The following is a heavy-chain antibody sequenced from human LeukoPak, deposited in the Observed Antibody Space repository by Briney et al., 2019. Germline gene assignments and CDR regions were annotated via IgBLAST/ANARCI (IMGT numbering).Heavy chain of an antibody. CDR3: AKSTRGYSYGPYFFDY. J-gene: IGHJ4*02. CDR2: ISIIGNTI. CDR1: AFTFSIYT. V-gene: IGHV3-48*01. Sequence: PGPSLRPSCVASAFTFSIYTMKWVRQAPGKGREWVSYISIIGNTISSADSVKGRFTISRDNYTNTLSLQMNSLRAEDTAVYYCAKSTRGYSYGPYFFDYWGQGTLVTVSS. D-gene: IGHD5-18*01.